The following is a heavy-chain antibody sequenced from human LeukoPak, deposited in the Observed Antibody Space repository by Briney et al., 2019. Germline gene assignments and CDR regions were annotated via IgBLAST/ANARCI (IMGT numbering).Heavy chain of an antibody. Sequence: SETLSLTCTVSGYSISSGYYWGWIRQPPGKGLEWIGSIYNSGSTYYNPSLKSRATISLDTPGNQFSLKLSSVTAADTAVYYCARAYSSSWYWNWFDPWGQGTLVTVSS. CDR2: IYNSGST. D-gene: IGHD6-13*01. CDR1: GYSISSGYY. CDR3: ARAYSSSWYWNWFDP. J-gene: IGHJ5*02. V-gene: IGHV4-38-2*02.